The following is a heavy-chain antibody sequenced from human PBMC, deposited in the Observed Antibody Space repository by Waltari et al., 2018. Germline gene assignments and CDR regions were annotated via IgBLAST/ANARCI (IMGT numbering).Heavy chain of an antibody. J-gene: IGHJ3*02. CDR1: GFTFSSYA. CDR3: AKKYRDYYDSSGWAFDI. CDR2: ISGSGGST. D-gene: IGHD3-22*01. Sequence: EVQLVESGGGLVQPGGSLRLSCAASGFTFSSYAMSWVRQAPGKGLEWVSAISGSGGSTYYADSVKGRFTISRDNSKNTLYLQMNSLRAEDTAVYYCAKKYRDYYDSSGWAFDIWGQGTMVTVSS. V-gene: IGHV3-23*04.